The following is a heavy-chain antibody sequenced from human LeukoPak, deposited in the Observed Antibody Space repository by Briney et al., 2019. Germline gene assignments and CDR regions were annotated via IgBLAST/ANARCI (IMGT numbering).Heavy chain of an antibody. V-gene: IGHV4-39*01. CDR1: GGSISSSSYY. CDR3: ASSAAGVDY. Sequence: SETLSLTCTVSGGSISSSSYYWGWIRQPPGKGLEWIGSIYYSGSTYYNPSLKSRVTISVDTSKNQFSLKLSSVTAADTAVYYCASSAAGVDYWGQGTLVTVSP. CDR2: IYYSGST. J-gene: IGHJ4*02. D-gene: IGHD6-13*01.